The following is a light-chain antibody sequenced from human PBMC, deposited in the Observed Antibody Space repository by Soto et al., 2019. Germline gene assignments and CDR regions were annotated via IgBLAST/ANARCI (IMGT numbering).Light chain of an antibody. CDR3: QQYNSWPLT. CDR2: GAS. V-gene: IGKV3-15*01. CDR1: QSFSIN. Sequence: EIVMTQSPATLSVSRGERATLSCRASQSFSINLAWYQQKPGQAPRLLIYGASTRATGIPARFSGSGSGTEFTPTISSLQSEDFAVYYCQQYNSWPLTFGGGTKVEIK. J-gene: IGKJ4*01.